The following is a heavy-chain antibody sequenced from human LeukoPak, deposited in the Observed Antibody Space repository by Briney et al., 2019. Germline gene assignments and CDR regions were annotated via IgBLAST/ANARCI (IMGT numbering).Heavy chain of an antibody. Sequence: VGSLRLSCAASGFTFSSYSMNWARQAPGKGLEWVSSISSSSSYIYYADSVKGRFTISRDNAKNSLYLQMNSLRAEDTAVYYCARVGKSSSWSIDYWGQGTLVTVSS. CDR3: ARVGKSSSWSIDY. CDR2: ISSSSSYI. CDR1: GFTFSSYS. J-gene: IGHJ4*02. D-gene: IGHD6-13*01. V-gene: IGHV3-21*01.